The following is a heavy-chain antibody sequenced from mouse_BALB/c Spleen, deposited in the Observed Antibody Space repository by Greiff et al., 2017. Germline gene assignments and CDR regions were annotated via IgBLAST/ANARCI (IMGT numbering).Heavy chain of an antibody. V-gene: IGHV14-3*02. J-gene: IGHJ2*01. CDR2: IDPANGNT. CDR3: ARYDGYFYFDY. Sequence: EVKLQQSGAELVKPGASVKLSCTASGFNIKDTYMHWVKQRPEQGLEWIGRIDPANGNTKYDPKFQGKATITADTSSNTAYLQLSSLTSEDTAVYYCARYDGYFYFDYWGQGTTLTVSS. CDR1: GFNIKDTY. D-gene: IGHD2-3*01.